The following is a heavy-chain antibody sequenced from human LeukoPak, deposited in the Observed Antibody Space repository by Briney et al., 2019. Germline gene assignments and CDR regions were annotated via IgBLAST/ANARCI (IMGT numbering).Heavy chain of an antibody. CDR3: ARGPKRITIFGVVIIRPFDY. V-gene: IGHV4-4*02. J-gene: IGHJ4*02. CDR2: IYHSGSP. Sequence: PSGTLSLTCAVSGGSISSNNWWGWVRQPPGKGLEWIGEIYHSGSPNYNPSLKSRVTISVDKSRNHFSLNLSSVTAADTAVYYCARGPKRITIFGVVIIRPFDYWGQGTLVTVSS. D-gene: IGHD3-3*01. CDR1: GGSISSNNW.